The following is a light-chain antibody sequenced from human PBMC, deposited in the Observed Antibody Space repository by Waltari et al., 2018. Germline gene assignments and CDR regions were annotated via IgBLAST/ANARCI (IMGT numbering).Light chain of an antibody. CDR2: GAS. CDR1: QSVSSSY. CDR3: QQYGSSPPVT. V-gene: IGKV3-20*01. J-gene: IGKJ5*01. Sequence: EIVLTQSPGTLSLSPGERATLSCRASQSVSSSYLAWYQQKPGKAPRLLISGASSRATVIPDRFSGSGSGTDFTLTISRLEPEDFAVYYCQQYGSSPPVTFGQGTRLEIK.